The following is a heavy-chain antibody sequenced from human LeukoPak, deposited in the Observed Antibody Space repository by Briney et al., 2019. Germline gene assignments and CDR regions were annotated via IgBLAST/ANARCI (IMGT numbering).Heavy chain of an antibody. CDR1: GQTYSSNG. V-gene: IGHV1-18*01. J-gene: IGHJ5*02. D-gene: IGHD5-12*01. Sequence: ASVKVSCKASGQTYSSNGITWVRQAPGQGLEWMGWISGYNGDTKYAQTFQDRVTMTTDTSTSTAYLELRSLRSDDTAVYYCARDGQLWFSGYYEDNWFDPWGQGTLVTVSS. CDR2: ISGYNGDT. CDR3: ARDGQLWFSGYYEDNWFDP.